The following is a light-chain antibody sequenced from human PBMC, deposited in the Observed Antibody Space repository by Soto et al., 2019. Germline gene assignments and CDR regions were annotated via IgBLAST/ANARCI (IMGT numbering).Light chain of an antibody. Sequence: EIVLTQSPGTLSLSPGERATLSCRASQSVSSSYLAWYQQKPGQAPRLLIYGASSRATGIPDRFSGSGSGTDFTLTIIRLEPEDFEVYYCQQYGSSPWTFGQGTKVEIK. V-gene: IGKV3-20*01. CDR3: QQYGSSPWT. CDR1: QSVSSSY. J-gene: IGKJ1*01. CDR2: GAS.